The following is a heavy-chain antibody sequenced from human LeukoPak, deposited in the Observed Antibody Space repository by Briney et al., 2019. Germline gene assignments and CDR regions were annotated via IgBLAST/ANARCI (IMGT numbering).Heavy chain of an antibody. CDR2: ISSSGSTI. V-gene: IGHV3-48*04. CDR1: GFTFSSCS. J-gene: IGHJ6*03. Sequence: PGGSLRLSCAASGFTFSSCSMNWVRQAPGKGLEWVSYISSSGSTIYYADSVKGRFTISRDNAKNSLYLQMNSLRAEDTAVYYCARDGEMGYYYMDVWGKGTTVTISS. CDR3: ARDGEMGYYYMDV. D-gene: IGHD7-27*01.